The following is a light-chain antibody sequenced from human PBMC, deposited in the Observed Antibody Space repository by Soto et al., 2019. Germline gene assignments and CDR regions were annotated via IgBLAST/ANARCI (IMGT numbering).Light chain of an antibody. CDR2: EAS. CDR3: QQANSFPIT. J-gene: IGKJ5*01. CDR1: QRISTW. Sequence: DIQMTQSPSTLSASVGDGVTITCRASQRISTWLAWYQQKPGKAPKLLVYEASSLQSGVPSRISGSGSGTDFTLTISSLQPEDFATYYCQQANSFPITFGQGTRLEI. V-gene: IGKV1-12*01.